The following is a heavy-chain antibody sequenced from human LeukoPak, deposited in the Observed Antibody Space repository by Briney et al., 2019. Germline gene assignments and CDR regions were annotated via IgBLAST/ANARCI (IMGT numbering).Heavy chain of an antibody. J-gene: IGHJ4*02. V-gene: IGHV3-33*01. CDR3: ASHYDSSGYSTPFDY. CDR1: GFTFSSYG. D-gene: IGHD3-22*01. CDR2: IWYDGSNK. Sequence: GGSLRLSCAASGFTFSSYGMHWVRQAPGKGLEWVAVIWYDGSNKYYADSVKGRFTISRDNSKNTLYLQMNSLRAEDTAVYYCASHYDSSGYSTPFDYWGQGTLVTVSS.